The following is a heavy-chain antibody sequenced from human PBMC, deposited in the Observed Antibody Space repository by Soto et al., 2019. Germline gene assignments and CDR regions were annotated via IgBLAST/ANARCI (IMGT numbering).Heavy chain of an antibody. D-gene: IGHD2-21*02. J-gene: IGHJ6*02. V-gene: IGHV3-74*01. CDR2: INSDGSST. Sequence: GGSLRLSCAASGFTFSSYWMHWVRQAPGKGLVWVSRINSDGSSTSYADSVKGRFTISRDNAKNTLYLQMNSLRAEDTAVYYCARDRIVVVTATSTYYYYGMDVWGQGTTVTVS. CDR3: ARDRIVVVTATSTYYYYGMDV. CDR1: GFTFSSYW.